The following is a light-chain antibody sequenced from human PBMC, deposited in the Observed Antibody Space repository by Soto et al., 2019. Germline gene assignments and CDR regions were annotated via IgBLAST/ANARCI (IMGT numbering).Light chain of an antibody. CDR1: RNDIGTYNL. V-gene: IGLV2-23*01. CDR3: CSYTDGSSLL. CDR2: EGN. J-gene: IGLJ3*02. Sequence: QSVLTQPASVSESPGQSISISCGGGRNDIGTYNLVSWYQQHPGKAPKLIIYEGNKRPSGVSNRFSGSRSGNTACLTISGLQAEDEADYYCCSYTDGSSLLFGGGTKLTVL.